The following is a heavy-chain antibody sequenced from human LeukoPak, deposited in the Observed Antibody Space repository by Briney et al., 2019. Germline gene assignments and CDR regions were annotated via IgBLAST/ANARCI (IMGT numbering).Heavy chain of an antibody. CDR2: MNPNSGNT. Sequence: ASVKVSCKASGYTFTSYDINWVRQATGQGLEWMGWMNPNSGNTGYAQKFQGRVTMTRNTSISTAYMELGSLRSEDTAVYYCARAPPRHRVSDSGGYYRFDYWGQGTLVTVSS. CDR1: GYTFTSYD. D-gene: IGHD3-22*01. V-gene: IGHV1-8*01. J-gene: IGHJ4*02. CDR3: ARAPPRHRVSDSGGYYRFDY.